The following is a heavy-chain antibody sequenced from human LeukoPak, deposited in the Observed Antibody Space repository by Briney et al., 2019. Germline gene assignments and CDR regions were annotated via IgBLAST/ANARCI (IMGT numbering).Heavy chain of an antibody. V-gene: IGHV4-59*01. D-gene: IGHD5-12*01. CDR1: GGSISSYY. CDR3: ARGGSGYDFDAFDI. Sequence: SETLSLTCTVSGGSISSYYWSWIRQPPGKGLEWIGYIYYSGSTNYNPSLKSRVTISVDTSKNQFSLKLSSVTAADTAVYYCARGGSGYDFDAFDIWGQGTMVTVSS. J-gene: IGHJ3*02. CDR2: IYYSGST.